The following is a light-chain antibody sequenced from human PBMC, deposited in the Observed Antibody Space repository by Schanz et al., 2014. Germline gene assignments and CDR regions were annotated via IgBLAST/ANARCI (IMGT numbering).Light chain of an antibody. J-gene: IGKJ3*01. CDR3: QQYNSYLFT. CDR1: QSISTW. CDR2: DAS. Sequence: DIQLTQSPSTLSASVGDRVTITCRASQSISTWLAWYQQKPGKAPKFLIYDASSLESGVPSRFSGGGSGTEFTLTISSLQPDDFATYYCQQYNSYLFTFGPGTKVDIK. V-gene: IGKV1-5*01.